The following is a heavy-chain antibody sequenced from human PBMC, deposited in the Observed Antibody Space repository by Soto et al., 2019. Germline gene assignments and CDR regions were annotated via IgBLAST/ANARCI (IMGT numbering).Heavy chain of an antibody. CDR2: ISGSGGST. D-gene: IGHD3-10*01. CDR1: GFTFSSYA. Sequence: WGSLRLSCAASGFTFSSYAMSWVRQAPGKGLEWVSAISGSGGSTYYADSVKGRFTISRDNSKNTLYLQMNSLRAEDTAVYYCATPRSGSYYNGWFDYWGQGTLVTVSS. V-gene: IGHV3-23*01. J-gene: IGHJ4*02. CDR3: ATPRSGSYYNGWFDY.